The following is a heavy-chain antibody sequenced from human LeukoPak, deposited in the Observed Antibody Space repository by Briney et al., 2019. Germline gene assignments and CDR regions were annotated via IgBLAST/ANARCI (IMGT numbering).Heavy chain of an antibody. CDR3: AKDVAAAGTDYFDY. D-gene: IGHD6-13*01. CDR1: GGSISSYS. Sequence: ETLSLTCTVSGGSISSYSWSWVRQAPGKGLEWVSAISGSGGSTYYADSVKGRFTISRDNSKNTLYLQMNSLRAEDTAVYYCAKDVAAAGTDYFDYWGQGTLVTVSS. CDR2: ISGSGGST. J-gene: IGHJ4*02. V-gene: IGHV3-23*01.